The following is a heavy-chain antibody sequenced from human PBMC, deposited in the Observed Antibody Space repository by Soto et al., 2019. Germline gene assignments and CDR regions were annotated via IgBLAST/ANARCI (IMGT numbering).Heavy chain of an antibody. V-gene: IGHV1-69*06. J-gene: IGHJ6*02. CDR2: ILPIFGTA. Sequence: QVQLVQSGAEVKKPGSPVKVSCKASGGTFSSYAISWVRQAPGQGLEWMGGILPIFGTANYARKFQGRVTITADRSTRTAYMELSSLRSEDTAVYYCARASTLTVHCGSVSCPRMDVWGQGTKVTVSS. CDR3: ARASTLTVHCGSVSCPRMDV. CDR1: GGTFSSYA. D-gene: IGHD2-2*01.